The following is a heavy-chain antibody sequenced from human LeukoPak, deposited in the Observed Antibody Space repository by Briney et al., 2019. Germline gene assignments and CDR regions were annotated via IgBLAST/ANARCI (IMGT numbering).Heavy chain of an antibody. V-gene: IGHV4-39*06. Sequence: SETLSLICTVSGGSISSRSYFWGWVRQPPGKGLDWIGSMYYSGSLYYNPSLKSRVTISVDTSKNQFPLKLSSMTAADTAVYYGAAYSSNEGFCDPGGQGTLVTVPS. J-gene: IGHJ5*02. CDR3: AAYSSNEGFCDP. CDR2: MYYSGSL. CDR1: GGSISSRSYF. D-gene: IGHD6-13*01.